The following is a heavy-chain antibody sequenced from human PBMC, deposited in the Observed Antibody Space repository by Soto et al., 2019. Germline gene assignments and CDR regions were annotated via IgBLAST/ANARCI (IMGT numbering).Heavy chain of an antibody. CDR1: GFTFDDYA. CDR3: ANDYPVRGVIRPGFGYYGMDV. D-gene: IGHD3-10*01. Sequence: EVQLVESGGGLVQPGRSMRLSCAASGFTFDDYAMHWVRQAPGKGLEWVSGISWNSGSIGYADSVKGRFTISRDNAKNSLYLQMNSLRAEDTALYYCANDYPVRGVIRPGFGYYGMDVWGQGTTVTVSS. J-gene: IGHJ6*02. CDR2: ISWNSGSI. V-gene: IGHV3-9*01.